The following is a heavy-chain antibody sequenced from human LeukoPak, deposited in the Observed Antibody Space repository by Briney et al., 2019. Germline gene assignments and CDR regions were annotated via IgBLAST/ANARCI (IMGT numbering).Heavy chain of an antibody. Sequence: ASVKVSCKSSGYTFTSYGISWVRQAPGQGLEWMGWISAYNGNTNYAQKLQGRVTMTTDTSTSTAYMELRSLRSDDTAVYYCARVLRYFDWLSYYYCYYMDVWGKGTTVTISS. J-gene: IGHJ6*03. D-gene: IGHD3-9*01. CDR1: GYTFTSYG. CDR2: ISAYNGNT. V-gene: IGHV1-18*01. CDR3: ARVLRYFDWLSYYYCYYMDV.